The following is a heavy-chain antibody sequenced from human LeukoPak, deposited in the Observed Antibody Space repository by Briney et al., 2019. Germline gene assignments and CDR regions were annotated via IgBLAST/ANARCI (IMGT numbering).Heavy chain of an antibody. V-gene: IGHV4-34*01. CDR2: INHSGST. CDR3: AREPYSSSSGFDY. CDR1: GGSFSGYY. J-gene: IGHJ4*02. D-gene: IGHD6-6*01. Sequence: SETLSLTCAVYGGSFSGYYRSWIRQPPGKGPEWIGEINHSGSTNYNPSLKSRVTISVDTSKNQFSLKLSSVTAADTAVYYCAREPYSSSSGFDYWGQGTLVTVSS.